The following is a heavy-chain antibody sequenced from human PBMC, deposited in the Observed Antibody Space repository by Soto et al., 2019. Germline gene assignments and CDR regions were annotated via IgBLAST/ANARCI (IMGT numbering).Heavy chain of an antibody. CDR1: GLSFSDYY. CDR2: ISDHGTYT. V-gene: IGHV3-11*06. CDR3: AREVRGRGYPNWFDP. D-gene: IGHD5-18*01. Sequence: GGSLRLSSRSSGLSFSDYYIRWIRQAPGRGLEWVSYISDHGTYTDYSDSVKGRFTVSRDNAKNSLFLQMNSLRVEDTAVYYCAREVRGRGYPNWFDPWGQGTLVTVSS. J-gene: IGHJ5*02.